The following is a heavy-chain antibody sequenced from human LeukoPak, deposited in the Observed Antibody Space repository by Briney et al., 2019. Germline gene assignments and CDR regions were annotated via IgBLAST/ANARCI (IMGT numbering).Heavy chain of an antibody. V-gene: IGHV4-34*01. Sequence: SETLSLTCAVYGGSFSGYYWSWIRQPPGKGLEWIGEINHSGTTNYNPSLKSRVTISVDTSKNQFSLKLSSVTAADTAVYYCARDQGGYDSSGYLGYWGQGTLVTVSS. CDR2: INHSGTT. J-gene: IGHJ4*02. D-gene: IGHD3-22*01. CDR3: ARDQGGYDSSGYLGY. CDR1: GGSFSGYY.